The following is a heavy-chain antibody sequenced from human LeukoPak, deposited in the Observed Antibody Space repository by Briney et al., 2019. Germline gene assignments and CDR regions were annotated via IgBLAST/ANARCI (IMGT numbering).Heavy chain of an antibody. CDR2: ISAYNGNT. V-gene: IGHV1-18*01. D-gene: IGHD3-10*01. CDR1: GYTFTSNG. CDR3: ARDGKSGWFGELLGWFDP. J-gene: IGHJ5*02. Sequence: AAVKVSCKASGYTFTSNGISWVRQSPGQGLEWMGWISAYNGNTNYSQKLQGRVTMTTDTSKSTAYMELRSLRSDDTAVYYCARDGKSGWFGELLGWFDPWGQGTLVTVSS.